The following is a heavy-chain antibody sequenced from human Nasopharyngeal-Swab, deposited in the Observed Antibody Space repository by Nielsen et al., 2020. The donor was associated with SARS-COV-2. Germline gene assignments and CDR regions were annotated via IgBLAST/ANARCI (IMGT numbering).Heavy chain of an antibody. D-gene: IGHD6-13*01. CDR2: ISSSSYI. V-gene: IGHV3-21*01. J-gene: IGHJ4*02. CDR1: GFTFSSYS. Sequence: GGSLRLSCAASGFTFSSYSMNWVRQAPGKGLEWVSSISSSSYIYYADSVKGRFTISRDNAKNSLYLQMNSLRAEDTAVYYCARADSSSWYFDYWAQGTLVTVSS. CDR3: ARADSSSWYFDY.